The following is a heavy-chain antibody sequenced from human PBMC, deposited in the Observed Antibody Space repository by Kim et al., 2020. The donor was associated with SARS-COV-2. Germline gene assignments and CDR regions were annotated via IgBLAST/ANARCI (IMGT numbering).Heavy chain of an antibody. Sequence: GGSLRLSCAASGFTFSSYAMHWVRQAPGKGLEWVAVISYDGSNKYYADSVKGRFTISRDNSKNTLYLQMNSLRAEDTAVYYCARDLLNVRELLQDYWGQG. V-gene: IGHV3-30*04. CDR2: ISYDGSNK. J-gene: IGHJ4*02. D-gene: IGHD1-26*01. CDR3: ARDLLNVRELLQDY. CDR1: GFTFSSYA.